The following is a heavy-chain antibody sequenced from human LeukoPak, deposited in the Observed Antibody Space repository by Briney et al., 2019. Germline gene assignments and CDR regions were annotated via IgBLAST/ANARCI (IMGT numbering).Heavy chain of an antibody. CDR2: ISGSGSST. CDR3: AKRSGYLFDY. V-gene: IGHV3-23*01. CDR1: GFTFSSYA. Sequence: GGSLRLSCAASGFTFSSYAVSWVRQAPGKGLEWVSAISGSGSSTYYADSVKGRFTISRDNSKNTLYLQMNSLRAEDTAVYYCAKRSGYLFDYWGQGTLVTVSS. D-gene: IGHD3-3*01. J-gene: IGHJ4*02.